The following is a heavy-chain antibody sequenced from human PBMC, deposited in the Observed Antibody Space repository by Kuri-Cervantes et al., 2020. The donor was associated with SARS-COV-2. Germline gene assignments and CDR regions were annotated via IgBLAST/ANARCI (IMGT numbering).Heavy chain of an antibody. D-gene: IGHD2-2*01. CDR1: GYSISSGYY. CDR3: ARVVPAADEGLYYYYMDV. V-gene: IGHV4-38-2*02. CDR2: IYTSGST. Sequence: SETLSLTCTVSGYSISSGYYWGWIRQPPGKGLEWIGSIYTSGSTNYNPSLKSRVTMSVDTSKNQFSLKLSSVTAADTAVYYCARVVPAADEGLYYYYMDVWGKGTTVTVSS. J-gene: IGHJ6*03.